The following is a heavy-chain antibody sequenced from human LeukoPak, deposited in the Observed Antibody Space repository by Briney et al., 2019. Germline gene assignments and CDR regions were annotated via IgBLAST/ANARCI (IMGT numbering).Heavy chain of an antibody. V-gene: IGHV1-2*02. D-gene: IGHD3-9*01. J-gene: IGHJ3*02. Sequence: ASVKVSCKASGYTFTDYYVYWVRQAPGQGLEWMGWINPNSGDTNYAQKFQGRVTMTRDTSISTAYMELRSLRSDDTAVYYCARGAYYDILTGYETVDAFDIWGQGTMVTVSS. CDR1: GYTFTDYY. CDR3: ARGAYYDILTGYETVDAFDI. CDR2: INPNSGDT.